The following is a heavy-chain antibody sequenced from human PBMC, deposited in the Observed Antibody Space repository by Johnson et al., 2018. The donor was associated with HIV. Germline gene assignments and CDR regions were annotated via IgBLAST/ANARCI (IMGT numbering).Heavy chain of an antibody. Sequence: VQLVESGGGLVQPGGSLRLSCAASGFTFSNYWMNWVRQAPGKGLEWVSVIYSGGSTYYADSVKGRFTISRDNSKNTLYLQMNSLRAEDTAVYYCARDPAIRWSEWDSSGYYSPDAFDIWGQGTMVTVSS. CDR2: IYSGGST. V-gene: IGHV3-66*02. CDR1: GFTFSNYW. J-gene: IGHJ3*02. CDR3: ARDPAIRWSEWDSSGYYSPDAFDI. D-gene: IGHD3-22*01.